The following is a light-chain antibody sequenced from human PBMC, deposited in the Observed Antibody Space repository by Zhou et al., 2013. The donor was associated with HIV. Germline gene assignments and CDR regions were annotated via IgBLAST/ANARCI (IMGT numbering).Light chain of an antibody. CDR3: QQYGRSPET. Sequence: EIVMTQSPATLSLSPGERATLFCRASQNVPYLAWYQQRSGQAPRLLIFGGSNRAPDRATGIPDRFSGSGSGTEFTLTINRLEPADSAVYYCQQYGRSPETFGGGTKVEIK. J-gene: IGKJ4*01. V-gene: IGKV3-20*01. CDR1: QNVPY. CDR2: GGS.